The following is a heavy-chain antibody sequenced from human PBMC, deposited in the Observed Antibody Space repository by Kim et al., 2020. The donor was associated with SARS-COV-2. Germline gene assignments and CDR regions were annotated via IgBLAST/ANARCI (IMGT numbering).Heavy chain of an antibody. CDR2: ISGTSGKP. D-gene: IGHD3-16*01. CDR3: ARGRAERGTLWAF. Sequence: ASVKVSCKTSGFSFTNYPMHWLRQAPGHSPEWLGWISGTSGKPKYAQKFQDRLTITRDTSATTVFMELSSLTPHDTAVYYCARGRAERGTLWAFWGQGT. J-gene: IGHJ4*02. V-gene: IGHV1-3*01. CDR1: GFSFTNYP.